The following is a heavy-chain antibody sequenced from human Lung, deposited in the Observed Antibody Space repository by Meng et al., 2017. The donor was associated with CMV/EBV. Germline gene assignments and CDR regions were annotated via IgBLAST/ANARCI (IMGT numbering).Heavy chain of an antibody. CDR1: TFNSDG. CDR3: ATIAYCGGDCYQIHPLYDH. V-gene: IGHV1-18*01. Sequence: TFNSDGITWVRQAPGQGLEWVGWISSYNSNTNYAQEFQNRVTLTTDTSTSIAYMELRSLRFDDTAVYYCATIAYCGGDCYQIHPLYDHWGQGTLVTVSS. J-gene: IGHJ5*02. CDR2: ISSYNSNT. D-gene: IGHD2-21*01.